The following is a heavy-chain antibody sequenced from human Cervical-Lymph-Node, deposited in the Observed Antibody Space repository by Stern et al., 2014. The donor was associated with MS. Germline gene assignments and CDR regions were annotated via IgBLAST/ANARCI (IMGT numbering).Heavy chain of an antibody. CDR1: RYIFPHHW. J-gene: IGHJ4*02. CDR2: IAHGDSNN. CDR3: ARHSYPGAGSSHFDY. D-gene: IGHD1-26*01. V-gene: IGHV5-51*01. Sequence: EVQLLESGAEVKKPGESLRISCKGSRYIFPHHWIAWVRQVPGKGLEWMGIIAHGDSNNRYSPSFQGQGTITADKSTSPDHLQWSSLNPSDTAMYYSARHSYPGAGSSHFDYWGQGTLVIVSS.